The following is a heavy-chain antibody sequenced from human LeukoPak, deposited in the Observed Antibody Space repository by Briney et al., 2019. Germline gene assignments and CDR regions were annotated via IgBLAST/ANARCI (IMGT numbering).Heavy chain of an antibody. D-gene: IGHD5-12*01. CDR3: ARAPQIGFSGFDKNY. J-gene: IGHJ4*02. CDR2: INSDGSRI. CDR1: GFTLSDYW. Sequence: PGGSLGLSCAASGFTLSDYWMHWVRQAPGKGLVWVSRINSDGSRIIYADSVKGRFTISRDNAKNAVYLQMNSLRADDTAVYFCARAPQIGFSGFDKNYWGQGTLVTVSS. V-gene: IGHV3-74*01.